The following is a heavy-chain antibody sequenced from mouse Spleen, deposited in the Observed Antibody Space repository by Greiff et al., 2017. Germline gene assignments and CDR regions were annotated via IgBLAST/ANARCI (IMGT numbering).Heavy chain of an antibody. J-gene: IGHJ4*01. CDR2: IYPRSGNT. CDR3: AIYYGKLDYAMDY. D-gene: IGHD2-1*01. CDR1: GYTFTSYG. V-gene: IGHV1-81*01. Sequence: VQLQESGAELARPGASVKLSCKASGYTFTSYGISWVKQRTGQGLEWIGEIYPRSGNTYYNEKFKGKATLTADKSSSTAYMELRSLTSEDSAVYFCAIYYGKLDYAMDYWGQGTSVTVSS.